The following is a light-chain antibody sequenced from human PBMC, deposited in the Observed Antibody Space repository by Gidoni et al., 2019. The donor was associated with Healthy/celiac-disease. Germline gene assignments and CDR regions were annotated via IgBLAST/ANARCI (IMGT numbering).Light chain of an antibody. Sequence: EIVLTQSPGTLSLSPGERATLSCRASQSVSSSYLAWYQQKPGQAPRRLIYGASSRAAGIPDRFSGSGSGTDFTLTISRLEPEDFAVYYCQQDSSSPITFGQGTRLEIK. V-gene: IGKV3-20*01. J-gene: IGKJ5*01. CDR1: QSVSSSY. CDR2: GAS. CDR3: QQDSSSPIT.